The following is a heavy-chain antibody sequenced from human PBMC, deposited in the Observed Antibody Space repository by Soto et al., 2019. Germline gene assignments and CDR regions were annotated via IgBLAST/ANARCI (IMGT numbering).Heavy chain of an antibody. J-gene: IGHJ3*01. V-gene: IGHV4-30-4*01. CDR3: ARGGHRITMTPVV. D-gene: IGHD3-22*01. Sequence: QVQLQESGPGLVKPSQTLSLTCTVSGDSISSGDSYWSWIRQPPGKGLEWIGYIYYSGSTYYNPSLKSRVTISVHTSKNQFSLKLSSVTAADTAVYFCARGGHRITMTPVVLGQGKMVTVSS. CDR2: IYYSGST. CDR1: GDSISSGDSY.